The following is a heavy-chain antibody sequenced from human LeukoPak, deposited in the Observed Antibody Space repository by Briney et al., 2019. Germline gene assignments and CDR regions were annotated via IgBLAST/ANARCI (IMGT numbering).Heavy chain of an antibody. V-gene: IGHV1-69*04. CDR3: ARGHCSGGSCYRAPQRPNWFDP. J-gene: IGHJ5*02. Sequence: SVKVSCRASGGTFISYAISWVRQAPGQGLEWMGRIIPIFGIANYAQKFQGRVTITADKSTSTAYMELSSLRSEDTAVYYCARGHCSGGSCYRAPQRPNWFDPWGQGTLVTVSS. D-gene: IGHD2-15*01. CDR2: IIPIFGIA. CDR1: GGTFISYA.